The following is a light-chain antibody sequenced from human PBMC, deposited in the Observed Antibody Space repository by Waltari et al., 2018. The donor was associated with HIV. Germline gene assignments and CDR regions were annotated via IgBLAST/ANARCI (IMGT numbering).Light chain of an antibody. CDR1: SSDVGGYNY. V-gene: IGLV2-14*01. Sequence: QSALTQPASVSGSPGQSITISCTGTSSDVGGYNYVSWYQQHPGKAPKRMIYEVSYRPSGVSNRFSVSKSGNTAALTISGLQAEDESDYYCSSYTSTSTVFGGGTKLTVL. CDR2: EVS. J-gene: IGLJ3*02. CDR3: SSYTSTSTV.